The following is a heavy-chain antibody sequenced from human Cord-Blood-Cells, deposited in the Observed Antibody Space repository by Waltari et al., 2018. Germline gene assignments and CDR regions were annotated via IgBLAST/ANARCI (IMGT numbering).Heavy chain of an antibody. V-gene: IGHV1-69*01. D-gene: IGHD1-7*01. CDR3: VRHMVTGTIGSDDAFDI. J-gene: IGHJ3*02. Sequence: QVQLVQSEAEVKQPGDSVKVSCKASGGAFSSYAISCVSQTPGPGLEWMGGIIPIFGTANYAQKFQGRVTITADESTSTAYMELSSLRSEDTAVYYCVRHMVTGTIGSDDAFDIWGQGTMVTVSS. CDR2: IIPIFGTA. CDR1: GGAFSSYA.